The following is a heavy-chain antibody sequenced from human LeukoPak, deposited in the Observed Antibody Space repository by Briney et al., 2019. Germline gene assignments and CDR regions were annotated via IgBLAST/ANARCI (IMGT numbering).Heavy chain of an antibody. D-gene: IGHD2-21*02. CDR2: INPSGGST. CDR3: ARDVRYCGGDCYSEGDDAFDI. Sequence: GASVKVSCKASGYTFTSYYMHWVRQAPGQGLEWMGIINPSGGSTSYAQKFQGRVTMTRDTSTSTVYMELSSLRSEDTAVYYCARDVRYCGGDCYSEGDDAFDIWGQGTMVTVSS. V-gene: IGHV1-46*01. J-gene: IGHJ3*02. CDR1: GYTFTSYY.